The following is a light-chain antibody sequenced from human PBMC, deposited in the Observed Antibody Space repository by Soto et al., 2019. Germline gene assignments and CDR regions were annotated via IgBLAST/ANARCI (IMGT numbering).Light chain of an antibody. V-gene: IGLV6-57*03. Sequence: NFMLTQPHSVSASPGKTVTISCTRSSGSIASDYVQWYQQRPGSAPTTVIYEDDQRPSGVPARFSGSIDRSSNSASLSISGLKTEDEADYYCQSYDSSSQVFGGGTSSPS. J-gene: IGLJ3*02. CDR1: SGSIASDY. CDR3: QSYDSSSQV. CDR2: EDD.